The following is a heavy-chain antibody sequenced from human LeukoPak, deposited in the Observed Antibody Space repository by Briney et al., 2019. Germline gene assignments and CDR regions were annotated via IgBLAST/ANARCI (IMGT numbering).Heavy chain of an antibody. CDR2: IKEDGSEK. Sequence: PGGSLRLSCAASGFTFSSYWMSWVRQTPGKGLEWVANIKEDGSEKYYVDSVKGRFTISRDNAKNSLYLQMNSLRAEDTAVYYCVRGRGSGSYYYVWGQGTLVTVSS. CDR1: GFTFSSYW. CDR3: VRGRGSGSYYYV. J-gene: IGHJ4*02. V-gene: IGHV3-7*01. D-gene: IGHD3-10*01.